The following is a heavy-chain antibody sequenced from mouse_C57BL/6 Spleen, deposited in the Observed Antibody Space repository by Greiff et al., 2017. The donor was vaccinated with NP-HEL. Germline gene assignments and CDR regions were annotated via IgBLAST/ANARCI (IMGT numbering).Heavy chain of an antibody. J-gene: IGHJ4*01. CDR2: IYPGSGNT. Sequence: VQLQESGPELVKPGASVKISCKASGYSFTSYYIHWVKQRPGQGLEWIGWIYPGSGNTKYNEKFKGKATLTADTSSSTAYMQLSSLTSEDSAVYYCARGDDPYAMDYWGQGTSVTVSS. CDR1: GYSFTSYY. V-gene: IGHV1-66*01. D-gene: IGHD2-3*01. CDR3: ARGDDPYAMDY.